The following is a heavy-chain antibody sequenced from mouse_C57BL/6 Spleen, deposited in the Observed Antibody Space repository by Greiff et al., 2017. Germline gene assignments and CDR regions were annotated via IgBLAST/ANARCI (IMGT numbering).Heavy chain of an antibody. CDR3: ARQDDTLVYYAMDY. V-gene: IGHV5-6*01. Sequence: EVQLVESGGDLVKPGGSMKLSCAASGFTFSSYGMSWVRQTPDKGLEWVATISSGGSYSYSPDSVKGRFTISRDNAKNTLYLQMSILKSEDTAMYYCARQDDTLVYYAMDYWGQGTSVTVSS. J-gene: IGHJ4*01. CDR1: GFTFSSYG. D-gene: IGHD5-1-1*01. CDR2: ISSGGSYS.